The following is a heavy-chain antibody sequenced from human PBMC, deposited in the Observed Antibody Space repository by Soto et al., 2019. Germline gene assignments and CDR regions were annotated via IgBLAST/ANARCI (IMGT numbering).Heavy chain of an antibody. CDR1: GYTFTTYA. J-gene: IGHJ6*02. D-gene: IGHD6-19*01. V-gene: IGHV1-3*01. CDR3: ARTSIAVAGYYYYGMDV. Sequence: XSVKVSCKASGYTFTTYAMHWVRQAPGQRLEWMGWINAGNGNTKYSQKFQGRVTITRDTSASTAYMELSSLRSEDTAVYYCARTSIAVAGYYYYGMDVWGQGTTVTVSS. CDR2: INAGNGNT.